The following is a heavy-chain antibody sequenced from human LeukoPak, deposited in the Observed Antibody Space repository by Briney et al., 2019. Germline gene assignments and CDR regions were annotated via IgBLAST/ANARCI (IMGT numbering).Heavy chain of an antibody. D-gene: IGHD3-9*01. J-gene: IGHJ4*02. CDR3: ARDRLGIGVDY. Sequence: SETLSLTCTVSGGSISSYYWSWIRQPPGKGLEWIGYIYYSGTTYYNPSPKSRVTISVDTSKNQFSLKLSSVTAADTAVYYCARDRLGIGVDYWGQGTLVTVSS. CDR2: IYYSGTT. V-gene: IGHV4-59*12. CDR1: GGSISSYY.